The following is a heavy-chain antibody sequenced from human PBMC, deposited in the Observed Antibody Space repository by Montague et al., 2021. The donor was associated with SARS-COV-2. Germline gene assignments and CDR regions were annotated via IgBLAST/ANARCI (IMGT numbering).Heavy chain of an antibody. CDR2: IYYSGST. Sequence: SETLSLTYTVSGGSISSSSYYWGWIRQPPGKGLEWIGSIYYSGSTYYNPSLKSRVTISVDTSKNQFSLKLSSVTAADTAVYYCARGYSGYGDPTGFDPWGQGTLVTVSS. D-gene: IGHD5-12*01. CDR1: GGSISSSSYY. CDR3: ARGYSGYGDPTGFDP. J-gene: IGHJ5*02. V-gene: IGHV4-39*01.